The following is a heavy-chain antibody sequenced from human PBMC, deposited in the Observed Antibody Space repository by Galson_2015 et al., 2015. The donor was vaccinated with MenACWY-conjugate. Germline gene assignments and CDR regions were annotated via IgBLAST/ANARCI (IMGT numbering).Heavy chain of an antibody. D-gene: IGHD5-18*01. CDR1: GGSISSSSYY. Sequence: SETLSLTCTVSGGSISSSSYYWGWIRQPPGKGLEWIGSIYYSGSTYYNPSLKSRVTISVDTSKNQFSLKLSSVTAADTAVYYCASLGGDTAMAFDYWGQGTLVTVSS. V-gene: IGHV4-39*07. CDR2: IYYSGST. CDR3: ASLGGDTAMAFDY. J-gene: IGHJ4*02.